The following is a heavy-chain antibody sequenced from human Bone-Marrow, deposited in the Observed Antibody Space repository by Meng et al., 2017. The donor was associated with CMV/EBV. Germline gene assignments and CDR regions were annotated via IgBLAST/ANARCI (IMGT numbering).Heavy chain of an antibody. CDR1: GFTFRSYW. V-gene: IGHV3-74*03. Sequence: GGSLRLSCAVSGFTFRSYWMHWVRQAPGKGLVWVSRIESDGRITTYADSVKGRFIISRDNAKNTLYLQMNSLRAEDTAVYYCAKQGGSSGWYFPRPSYYYYGMDVWGQGTTATVSS. J-gene: IGHJ6*02. D-gene: IGHD6-19*01. CDR2: IESDGRIT. CDR3: AKQGGSSGWYFPRPSYYYYGMDV.